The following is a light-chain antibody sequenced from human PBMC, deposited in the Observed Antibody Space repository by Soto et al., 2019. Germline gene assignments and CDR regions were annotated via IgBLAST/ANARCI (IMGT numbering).Light chain of an antibody. CDR3: HYSYGSPHT. V-gene: IGKV1-9*01. CDR1: QGISSY. Sequence: IQLTQSPSSLSASVGDRVTITCRASQGISSYLVWYQQKRGKAPKLLIYTASTLQSGVPSRFSGSRSVTDLTRTVSGLQAEAFAPYYCHYSYGSPHTFGGRTKGEI. J-gene: IGKJ4*01. CDR2: TAS.